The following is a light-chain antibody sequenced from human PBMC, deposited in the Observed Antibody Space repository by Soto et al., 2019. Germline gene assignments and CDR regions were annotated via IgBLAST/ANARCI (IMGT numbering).Light chain of an antibody. CDR3: QQYGSSPPLT. Sequence: EIVLTQSPGPLSLSPGERATLSCRASQSVSSNYLAWYQQKPGQAPRLLIYGASSRATGIPDRFSGSGSGTDFTLTISRLETEDFAVYYCQQYGSSPPLTFGGGTKVEIK. J-gene: IGKJ4*01. CDR2: GAS. V-gene: IGKV3-20*01. CDR1: QSVSSNY.